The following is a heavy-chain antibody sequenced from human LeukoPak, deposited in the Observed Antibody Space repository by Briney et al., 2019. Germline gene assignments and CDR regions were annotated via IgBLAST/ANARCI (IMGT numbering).Heavy chain of an antibody. Sequence: GGSLRLSCAASGFTFSSYAMSWVRQVPGKGLEWVSAITGSGGGAFYADSVKGRFTISRDNSKNTLYLQMNSLRAEDTAVYYCAKERDRFDYWGQGTLVTVSS. CDR2: ITGSGGGA. CDR3: AKERDRFDY. J-gene: IGHJ4*02. V-gene: IGHV3-23*01. CDR1: GFTFSSYA. D-gene: IGHD3-22*01.